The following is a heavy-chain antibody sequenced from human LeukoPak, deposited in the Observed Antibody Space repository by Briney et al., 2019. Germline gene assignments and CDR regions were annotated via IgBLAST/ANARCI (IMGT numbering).Heavy chain of an antibody. J-gene: IGHJ6*02. CDR1: GGSISGAY. Sequence: SETLSLTCSVSGGSISGAYWSWTRQAPGKGLEWIGYIYYSGSTDYNPSLESRVTISIDTSKNHFSLNLTAVTAADTAIYYCARTGSGRDYYGTDVWGQGTSVTVSS. CDR2: IYYSGST. V-gene: IGHV4-59*01. D-gene: IGHD5-12*01. CDR3: ARTGSGRDYYGTDV.